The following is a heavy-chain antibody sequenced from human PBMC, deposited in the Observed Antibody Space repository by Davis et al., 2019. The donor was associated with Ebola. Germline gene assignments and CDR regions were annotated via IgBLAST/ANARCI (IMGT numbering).Heavy chain of an antibody. J-gene: IGHJ6*02. V-gene: IGHV3-30*18. CDR1: GFTFSSYG. CDR2: ISYYGSNK. D-gene: IGHD2-15*01. CDR3: AKAVGPYYYYGMDV. Sequence: PGGSLRLSCAASGFTFSSYGMHWVRQAPGTGLEWVAVISYYGSNKYYADSVKGRFTISRDNSKNTLYLQMNSLRAEDTAVHYCAKAVGPYYYYGMDVWGQGTTVTVSS.